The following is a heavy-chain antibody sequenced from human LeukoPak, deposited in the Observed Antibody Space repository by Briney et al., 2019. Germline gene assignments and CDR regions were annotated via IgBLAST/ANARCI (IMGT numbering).Heavy chain of an antibody. V-gene: IGHV4-4*02. J-gene: IGHJ4*02. D-gene: IGHD3-22*01. CDR1: GGSISSTNW. CDR2: IYHSGIT. CDR3: AATPMIVMAVEY. Sequence: PSGTLSLTCAVSGGSISSTNWWSWVRQPPGKGLEWIGEIYHSGITNYNPSLKSRVIISVDKSKNQFPLRLSFMAAADTAVYYCAATPMIVMAVEYWGQGTLVTVSS.